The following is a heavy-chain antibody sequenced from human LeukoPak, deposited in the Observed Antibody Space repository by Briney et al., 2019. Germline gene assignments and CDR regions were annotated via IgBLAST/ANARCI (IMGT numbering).Heavy chain of an antibody. CDR1: GGSISSGSYY. CDR3: ARLVRGVILPHNWFDP. J-gene: IGHJ5*02. V-gene: IGHV4-61*02. CDR2: IYTSGST. Sequence: SQTLSLTCTVSGGSISSGSYYWSWIRQPAGKGLEWIGRIYTSGSTNYNPSLKSRVTISVDTSKNQFSLKLSSVTAADTAVYYCARLVRGVILPHNWFDPWGQGTLVTVSS. D-gene: IGHD3-10*01.